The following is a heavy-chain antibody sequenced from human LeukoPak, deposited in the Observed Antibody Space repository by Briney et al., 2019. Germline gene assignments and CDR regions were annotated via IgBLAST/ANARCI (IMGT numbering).Heavy chain of an antibody. J-gene: IGHJ4*02. CDR2: ISAYNGNT. V-gene: IGHV1-18*04. D-gene: IGHD3-16*01. CDR3: ARDLKSDYDYVWGSSRSPLNY. Sequence: GASVKVSCKASGYTFTGYYMHWVRQAPGQGLEWMGWISAYNGNTNYAQKLQGRVTMTTDTSTSTAYMELRSLRSDDTAVYYCARDLKSDYDYVWGSSRSPLNYWGQGTLVTVSS. CDR1: GYTFTGYY.